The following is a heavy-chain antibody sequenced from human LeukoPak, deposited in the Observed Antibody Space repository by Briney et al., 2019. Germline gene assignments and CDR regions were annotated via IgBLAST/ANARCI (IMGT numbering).Heavy chain of an antibody. D-gene: IGHD3-10*01. V-gene: IGHV4-30-4*01. CDR1: GCTISSGDYY. CDR2: IYYSGST. J-gene: IGHJ5*02. CDR3: ARDRGTMVRGVTNWFDP. Sequence: QSSQTLSLTRTASGCTISSGDYYWCWLRQPPGKGLEWIGYIYYSGSTYYNPSLKSRVTISVDTSKNQFSLKLSSVTAADRAGYYCARDRGTMVRGVTNWFDPWGQGTLVTVSS.